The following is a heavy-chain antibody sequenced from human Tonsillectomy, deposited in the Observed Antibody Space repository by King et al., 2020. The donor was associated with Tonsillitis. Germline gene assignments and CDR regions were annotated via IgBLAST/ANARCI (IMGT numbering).Heavy chain of an antibody. D-gene: IGHD6-13*01. CDR2: VSHSGNT. J-gene: IGHJ5*02. V-gene: IGHV4-59*01. Sequence: QLQESGPGLLKPLETLSLICNVSGGSITNSYWSWIRQTPGRGLEWIAYVSHSGNTHYNPSLRSRSTLSVDTSKNQFSLKLNSVTTSDTAVYYCVRRSTNGRGNWFDPWGQGTLVTVSS. CDR1: GGSITNSY. CDR3: VRRSTNGRGNWFDP.